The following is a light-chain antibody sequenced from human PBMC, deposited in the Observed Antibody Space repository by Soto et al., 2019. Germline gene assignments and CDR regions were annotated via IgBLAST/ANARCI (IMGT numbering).Light chain of an antibody. CDR1: SSDVGGFNY. CDR2: ETS. Sequence: QSVLAQPASVSGSPGQSITISCTGTSSDVGGFNYVSWYQQHPGKVPKVIIYETSKRPSGVSDRFSGSKSGNTASLTISGLQAEDEADYYCFSFTSTNTHVFGSGTKVTVL. CDR3: FSFTSTNTHV. V-gene: IGLV2-14*01. J-gene: IGLJ1*01.